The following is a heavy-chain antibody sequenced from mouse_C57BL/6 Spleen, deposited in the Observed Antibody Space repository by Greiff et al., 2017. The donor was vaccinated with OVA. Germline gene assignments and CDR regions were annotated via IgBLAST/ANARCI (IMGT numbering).Heavy chain of an antibody. CDR2: ISSGSSTI. D-gene: IGHD2-12*01. Sequence: EVKLVESGGGLVKPGGSLKLSCAASGFTFSDYGMHWVRQAPEKGLEWVAYISSGSSTIYYADTVKGRFTISRDNAKNTLFLQMTSLRSEDTAMYYCAREDDEGFDDWGQGTTLTVSS. V-gene: IGHV5-17*01. CDR3: AREDDEGFDD. J-gene: IGHJ2*01. CDR1: GFTFSDYG.